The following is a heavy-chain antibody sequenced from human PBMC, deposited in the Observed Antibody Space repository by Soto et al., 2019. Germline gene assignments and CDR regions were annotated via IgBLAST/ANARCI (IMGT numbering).Heavy chain of an antibody. CDR3: ARGLRWTRTLDF. Sequence: QRQLQELGPGLVKPSETLSLTCSVSGGYITTSSFSWAWLRQSPGTGLQWIGSMSFTGRPHYNPSLKGRVAISVDAPKNEFSLELTSVTPADTATYFCARGLRWTRTLDFWGRGILVSVSS. CDR2: MSFTGRP. V-gene: IGHV4-39*02. D-gene: IGHD4-17*01. J-gene: IGHJ4*02. CDR1: GGYITTSSFS.